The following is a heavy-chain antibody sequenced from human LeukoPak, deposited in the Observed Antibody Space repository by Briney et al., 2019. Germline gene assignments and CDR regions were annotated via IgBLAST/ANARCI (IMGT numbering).Heavy chain of an antibody. CDR1: GDSVSTNSAA. D-gene: IGHD4-11*01. CDR3: ARERLHDYSRTLDY. J-gene: IGHJ4*02. Sequence: SQTLSLTCAISGDSVSTNSAAWNWIRQSPSRGLEWLGRTYYRSKYYFDYAVSVKSRITINPDTSKNQFCLQLSSVTPEDTAVYYCARERLHDYSRTLDYWGQGTLVTVSS. CDR2: TYYRSKYYF. V-gene: IGHV6-1*01.